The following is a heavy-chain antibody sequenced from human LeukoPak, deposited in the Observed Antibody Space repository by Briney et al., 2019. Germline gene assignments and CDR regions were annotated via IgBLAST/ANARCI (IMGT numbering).Heavy chain of an antibody. CDR2: IWFDGSGK. D-gene: IGHD1-14*01. V-gene: IGHV3-33*01. J-gene: IGHJ4*02. CDR3: ARDLNREDFDY. CDR1: GFGFSSYD. Sequence: GGSLRLSCAASGFGFSSYDMHWVRQAPGKGLEWVAIIWFDGSGKYYGDSVKGRFTISRDNSKNTLYLQMNSLRVEDTAVYYCARDLNREDFDYWGQGTLVAVSS.